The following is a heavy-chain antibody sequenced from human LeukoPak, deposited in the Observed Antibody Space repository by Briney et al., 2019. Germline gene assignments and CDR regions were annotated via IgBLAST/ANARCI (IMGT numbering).Heavy chain of an antibody. CDR2: ISGSGGST. D-gene: IGHD3-3*01. Sequence: PGGSLRLSCAASGFTFSSYAMSWVRQAPGKGLEWVSAISGSGGSTYYADSVKGRFTISRDNSKNTLYLQMNSLRAEDTAVYYCAKCDNYDFWSGYFPSTFDYWGQGTLVTVSS. CDR1: GFTFSSYA. V-gene: IGHV3-23*01. CDR3: AKCDNYDFWSGYFPSTFDY. J-gene: IGHJ4*02.